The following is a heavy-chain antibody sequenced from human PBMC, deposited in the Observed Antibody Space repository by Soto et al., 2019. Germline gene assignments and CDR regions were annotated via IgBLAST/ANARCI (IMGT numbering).Heavy chain of an antibody. D-gene: IGHD6-6*01. CDR1: GGSISSYY. CDR3: ARVGGLAARTFDY. Sequence: SETLSLTCTVSGGSISSYYWSWIRQPPGKGLEWIGYIYYSGSTNYNPSLKSRVTISVDTSKNQFSLNLRSMSPADTAVYYCARVGGLAARTFDYWGPGNLV. V-gene: IGHV4-59*01. CDR2: IYYSGST. J-gene: IGHJ4*02.